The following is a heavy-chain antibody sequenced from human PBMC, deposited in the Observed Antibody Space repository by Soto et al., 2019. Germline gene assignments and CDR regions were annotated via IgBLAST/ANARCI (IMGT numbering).Heavy chain of an antibody. CDR1: GFTPSSSD. CDR2: IDGAGRIT. Sequence: GGTLRLSCAASGFTPSSSDMSWVRQGPGKGLEWVSTIDGAGRITYYADSVKGRFTISRDNSKNTLYLQMESLGADYPAVYYCVKNSWWFHSWGQGALVTVSS. J-gene: IGHJ5*01. CDR3: VKNSWWFHS. V-gene: IGHV3-23*01.